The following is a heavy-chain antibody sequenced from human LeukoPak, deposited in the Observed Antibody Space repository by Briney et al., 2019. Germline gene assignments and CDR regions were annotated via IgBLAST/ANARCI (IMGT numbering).Heavy chain of an antibody. CDR3: AKDLAGATDY. V-gene: IGHV3-23*01. CDR2: ISGSGGST. CDR1: GXTFSNYA. Sequence: PGGSLRLSCAASGXTFSNYAMTWVRQAPGKGLEWVSGISGSGGSTYYADSVKGRFTISRDNSKNTLCLQMNSLRAEDTAVYYCAKDLAGATDYWGQGTLVTVSS. J-gene: IGHJ4*02. D-gene: IGHD1-26*01.